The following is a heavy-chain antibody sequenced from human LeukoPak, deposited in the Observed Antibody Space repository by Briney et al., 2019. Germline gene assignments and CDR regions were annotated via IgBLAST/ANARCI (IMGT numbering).Heavy chain of an antibody. CDR3: AKDLLPPHY. Sequence: PGGSLRLSCAASGLTFDDYGMSWVRQAPGKGLEWVSSISGGDGSTYYADSVKGRFTISRDNSKNTLYLQMNSLRAEDTAVYYCAKDLLPPHYWGQGTLVTVSS. V-gene: IGHV3-23*01. CDR1: GLTFDDYG. D-gene: IGHD3-22*01. J-gene: IGHJ4*02. CDR2: ISGGDGST.